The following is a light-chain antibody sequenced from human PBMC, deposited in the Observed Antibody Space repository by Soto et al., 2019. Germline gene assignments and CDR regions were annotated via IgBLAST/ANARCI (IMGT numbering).Light chain of an antibody. CDR2: AAS. CDR3: QHYGSSPLT. CDR1: QSVSSTY. V-gene: IGKV3-20*01. Sequence: EIVLTQSPVTLSLSPGERATLSCRASQSVSSTYLAWFQQKPGQAPRLLLYAASRRATDIPGRFSGSGSGTDFTLTISRLETEDFAVYYCQHYGSSPLTFGQGTRLEIK. J-gene: IGKJ5*01.